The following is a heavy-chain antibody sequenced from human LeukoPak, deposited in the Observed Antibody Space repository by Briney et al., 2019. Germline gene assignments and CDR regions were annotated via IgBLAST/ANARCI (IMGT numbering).Heavy chain of an antibody. CDR3: ARRKRKWLRYFDWLFYFDY. CDR1: GWTFSGYD. J-gene: IGHJ4*02. Sequence: SETLSLTCAVYGWTFSGYDLSWIRQPPGKGLEWVSEISDSGSTNYYPSLKSRVSISVDTSKNQLSLKLSSMTAADTAVYYCARRKRKWLRYFDWLFYFDYWGQGTLVTVSS. D-gene: IGHD3-9*01. V-gene: IGHV4-34*01. CDR2: ISDSGST.